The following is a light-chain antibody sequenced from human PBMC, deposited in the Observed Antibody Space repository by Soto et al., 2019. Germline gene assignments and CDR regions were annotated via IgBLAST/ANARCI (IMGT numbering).Light chain of an antibody. V-gene: IGKV3-11*01. CDR1: QSVSSY. Sequence: EIVLTQSPATLSLSPGERATLSCRASQSVSSYLAWYQQKPGHAPRLLIFDAANRATGIPARFSGSGSWTAVTLTTSSLEAEDYAVYYCQQRSNWSLSTFGQGTKLEIK. CDR2: DAA. CDR3: QQRSNWSLST. J-gene: IGKJ2*01.